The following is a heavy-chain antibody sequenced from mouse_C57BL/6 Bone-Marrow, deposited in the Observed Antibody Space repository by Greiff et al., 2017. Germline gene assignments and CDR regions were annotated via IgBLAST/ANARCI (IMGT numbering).Heavy chain of an antibody. Sequence: VQLQQPGAELVKPGASVKLSCKASGYTFTSYWMHWVKQRPGQGLEWIGMIHPNSGSTNYNEKFKIKATLTVDKSSSTAYKQLSRLTSEDAAVDYCARITTVVASFDYWGQGTTLTVSS. D-gene: IGHD1-1*01. V-gene: IGHV1-64*01. J-gene: IGHJ2*01. CDR1: GYTFTSYW. CDR2: IHPNSGST. CDR3: ARITTVVASFDY.